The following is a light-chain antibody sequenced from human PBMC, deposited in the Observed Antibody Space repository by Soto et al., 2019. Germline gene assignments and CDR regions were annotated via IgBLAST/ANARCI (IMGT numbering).Light chain of an antibody. CDR3: QQYNSYPWT. CDR1: QSINSW. Sequence: DIQMTQSPHTLSASVGDRVTITCRATQSINSWLAWYQQKAGRAPRLLIFDVSTLERGVPSRFSGSGSGTEFILTIHSMQPDDLANYYCQQYNSYPWTFGPGTKVDIK. J-gene: IGKJ1*01. CDR2: DVS. V-gene: IGKV1-5*01.